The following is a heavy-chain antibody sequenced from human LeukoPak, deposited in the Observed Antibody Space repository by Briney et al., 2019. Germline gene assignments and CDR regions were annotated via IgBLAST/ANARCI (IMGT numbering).Heavy chain of an antibody. Sequence: GGPLRLSCADSRFIFSGYSMNWVRQAPGKGLEWVSYISESSSHTYYAASVKGRFTISRDNAKNSLYLQMNSLRADDTGIYYCARDRAPRARIGGMDVWGQGTTVIVSS. V-gene: IGHV3-21*06. J-gene: IGHJ6*02. D-gene: IGHD5-12*01. CDR2: ISESSSHT. CDR1: RFIFSGYS. CDR3: ARDRAPRARIGGMDV.